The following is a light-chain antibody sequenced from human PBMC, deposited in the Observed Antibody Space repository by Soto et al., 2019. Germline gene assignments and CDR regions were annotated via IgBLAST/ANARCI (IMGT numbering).Light chain of an antibody. J-gene: IGKJ4*01. CDR2: AAS. V-gene: IGKV3-15*01. Sequence: EMAKTPSPPSPSVSPAERATRSCRHSQVLSSNLDWYQQKPGQTPKLLIYAASNMATGIPARFSGSGSGTEFTLTISSLQSEDFAVYYCQQYNVWPLTFGRGTKVEFK. CDR1: QVLSSN. CDR3: QQYNVWPLT.